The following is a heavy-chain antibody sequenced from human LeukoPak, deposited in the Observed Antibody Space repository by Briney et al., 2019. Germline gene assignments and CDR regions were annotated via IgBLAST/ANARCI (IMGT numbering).Heavy chain of an antibody. CDR2: IDPNINGA. V-gene: IGHV1-2*02. CDR1: GYTFTAYY. D-gene: IGHD1-26*01. Sequence: ASVKVSCKTSGYTFTAYYLHWVRRAPGQGLEWMGWIDPNINGATYAQKFQGRVTITRDTSVSTAYMELSSLTSDDTAVYYCARESGSFDSWGQGTLVTVSS. J-gene: IGHJ4*02. CDR3: ARESGSFDS.